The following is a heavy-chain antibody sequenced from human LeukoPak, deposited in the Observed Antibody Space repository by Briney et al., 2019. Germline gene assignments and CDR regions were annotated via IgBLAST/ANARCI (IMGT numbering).Heavy chain of an antibody. D-gene: IGHD2-2*01. CDR2: IIPIFGTA. CDR1: GGTFISYA. J-gene: IGHJ5*02. Sequence: SVKVSCKASGGTFISYAISWVRQAPGQGLEWMGGIIPIFGTANYAQKFQGRVTITADESTSTAYMELSSLRSEDTAVYYCARDQCSSTSCYNWFDPWGQGTLVTVSS. CDR3: ARDQCSSTSCYNWFDP. V-gene: IGHV1-69*13.